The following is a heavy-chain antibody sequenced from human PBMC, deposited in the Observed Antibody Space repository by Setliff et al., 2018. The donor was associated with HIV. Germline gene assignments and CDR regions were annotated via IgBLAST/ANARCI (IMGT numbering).Heavy chain of an antibody. CDR3: ATDPMSPSTMIAVYYFDY. D-gene: IGHD3-22*01. V-gene: IGHV3-23*01. CDR2: ISSGAGRT. J-gene: IGHJ4*02. CDR1: GFTFRDSA. Sequence: HPGGSLRLSCAASGFTFRDSAMTWVRQAPGKGLEWVSAISSGAGRTYYANSVKGRFTISRDDSKNTLYLQVKSLRAEDTAVYFCATDPMSPSTMIAVYYFDYWGQGTLVTVSS.